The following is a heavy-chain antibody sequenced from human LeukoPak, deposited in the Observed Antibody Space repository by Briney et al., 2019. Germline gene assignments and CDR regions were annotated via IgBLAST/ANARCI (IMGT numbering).Heavy chain of an antibody. CDR2: IIPILGIA. D-gene: IGHD2-2*01. J-gene: IGHJ5*02. V-gene: IGHV1-69*04. CDR1: GGTFSSYA. CDR3: ASEPRYCSSTSCYGSPYWFGP. Sequence: GASVKVSCKASGGTFSSYAISWVRQAPGQGLEWMGRIIPILGIANYAQKFQGRVTITADKSTSTAYMELSSLRSEDTAVCYCASEPRYCSSTSCYGSPYWFGPWGQGTLVTISS.